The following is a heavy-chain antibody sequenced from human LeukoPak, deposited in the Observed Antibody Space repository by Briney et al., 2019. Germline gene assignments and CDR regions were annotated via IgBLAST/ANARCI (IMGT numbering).Heavy chain of an antibody. J-gene: IGHJ5*02. CDR2: INHSGST. D-gene: IGHD6-19*01. Sequence: SETLSLTCAVYGGSFSGYYWSWIRQPPGKGLEWIGEINHSGSTNYNPSLKSRVTISVDTSKNQFSLKLSSVTAADTAVYYCARGRGIAVAAWFDPRGQGTLVTVSS. CDR3: ARGRGIAVAAWFDP. CDR1: GGSFSGYY. V-gene: IGHV4-34*01.